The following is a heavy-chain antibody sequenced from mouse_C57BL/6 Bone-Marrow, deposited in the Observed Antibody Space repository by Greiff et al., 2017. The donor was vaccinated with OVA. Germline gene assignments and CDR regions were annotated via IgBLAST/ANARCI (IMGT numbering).Heavy chain of an antibody. J-gene: IGHJ4*01. D-gene: IGHD2-2*01. V-gene: IGHV3-3*01. CDR2: TFYSGIT. Sequence: EVKVVESGPSLVRPSQTLSLTCTVTGFSINSDCYWIWIRQFPGNKLEYIGYTFYSGITYYNPSLESRTYITRDTSKNQFSLKLSSVTTEDTATYYCARLVTTGPYYYAMDYWGQGTSVTVSS. CDR3: ARLVTTGPYYYAMDY. CDR1: GFSINSDCY.